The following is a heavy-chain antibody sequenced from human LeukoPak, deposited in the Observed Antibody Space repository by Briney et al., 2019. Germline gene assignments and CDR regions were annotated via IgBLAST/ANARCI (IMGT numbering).Heavy chain of an antibody. CDR1: GGSISSSSYY. D-gene: IGHD4-17*01. V-gene: IGHV4-39*07. CDR3: ARDNRYGDYGY. J-gene: IGHJ4*02. CDR2: IYYSGST. Sequence: PSETLSLTCTVSGGSISSSSYYWGWIRQPPGKGLEWIGSIYYSGSTYYNPSLKSRVTISVDTSKNQFSLKLSSVTAADTAVYYCARDNRYGDYGYWGQGTLVTVSS.